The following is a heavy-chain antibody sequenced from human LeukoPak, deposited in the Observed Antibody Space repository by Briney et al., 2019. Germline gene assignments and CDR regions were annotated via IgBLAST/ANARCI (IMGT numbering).Heavy chain of an antibody. Sequence: PGGSLRLSCAASGYTFSSYSMNWVRQAPGKGLEWVSSISSSSSYIYYADSVKGRFTISRDNSKNTLYLQMNSLRAEDTAVYYCARDPYDSSGYSYFDYWGQGALVTVSS. CDR2: ISSSSSYI. V-gene: IGHV3-21*01. CDR3: ARDPYDSSGYSYFDY. CDR1: GYTFSSYS. D-gene: IGHD3-22*01. J-gene: IGHJ4*02.